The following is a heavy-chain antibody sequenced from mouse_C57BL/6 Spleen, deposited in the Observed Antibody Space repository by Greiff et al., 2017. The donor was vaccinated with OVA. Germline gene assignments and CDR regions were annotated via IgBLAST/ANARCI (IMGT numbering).Heavy chain of an antibody. CDR2: ISSGISTI. V-gene: IGHV5-17*01. D-gene: IGHD1-1*02. Sequence: EVKLVESGGGLVKPGGSLKLSCAASGFTFSDYGMHWVRQAPEKGLEWVAYISSGISTIYYAHTVKGRFTISRDNAKNTLFLQMTSLRSEDTAIYYCARLVAAYYFDYWGQGTTLTVSS. CDR3: ARLVAAYYFDY. CDR1: GFTFSDYG. J-gene: IGHJ2*01.